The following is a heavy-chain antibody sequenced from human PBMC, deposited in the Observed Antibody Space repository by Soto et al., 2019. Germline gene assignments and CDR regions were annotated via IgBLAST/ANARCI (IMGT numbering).Heavy chain of an antibody. CDR1: GGSISSSRDY. V-gene: IGHV4-39*01. J-gene: IGHJ6*03. CDR3: ARIQNFYYYYMDV. Sequence: QLQLQESGPGLVKPSETLSLTCTVSGGSISSSRDYCGWIRQPPGKGLEWIGSIFYSGSTYYNPSLRSRVTISVDSSKTQFSLRLSSVTAADTAVYYCARIQNFYYYYMDVWGKGTTVTVSS. CDR2: IFYSGST.